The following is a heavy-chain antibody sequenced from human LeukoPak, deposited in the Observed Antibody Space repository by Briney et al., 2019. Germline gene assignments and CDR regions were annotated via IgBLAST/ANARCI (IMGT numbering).Heavy chain of an antibody. V-gene: IGHV1-8*01. Sequence: PGASVQVSCKASGYTLTSYDINWVGQATGQGLAGMGWMNLNSGKTGYAQKLQGRVTMTRNTSITTCYMELSSLRSEDTAVYYCARGFNDFWSGSLRTFDYGGQGTLVTVSS. J-gene: IGHJ4*02. CDR3: ARGFNDFWSGSLRTFDY. D-gene: IGHD3-3*01. CDR1: GYTLTSYD. CDR2: MNLNSGKT.